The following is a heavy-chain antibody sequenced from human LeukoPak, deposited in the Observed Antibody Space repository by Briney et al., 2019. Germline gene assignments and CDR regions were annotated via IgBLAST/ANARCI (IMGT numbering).Heavy chain of an antibody. D-gene: IGHD3-22*01. CDR2: INHSGST. Sequence: SETLSLTCAVYGGSFSGYYWSWIRQPPGKGLEWIGEINHSGSTNYNPSLKSRVTISVDTSKNQFSLKLSSVTAADTAVYYCATPSEHYYDSSGYSSRFDYWGQGTLVTVPS. CDR1: GGSFSGYY. CDR3: ATPSEHYYDSSGYSSRFDY. V-gene: IGHV4-34*01. J-gene: IGHJ4*02.